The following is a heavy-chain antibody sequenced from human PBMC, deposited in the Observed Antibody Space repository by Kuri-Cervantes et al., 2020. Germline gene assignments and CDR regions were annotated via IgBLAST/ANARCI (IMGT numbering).Heavy chain of an antibody. CDR3: AKDMSGILSRYGMDV. V-gene: IGHV3-43*01. J-gene: IGHJ6*02. D-gene: IGHD2-15*01. CDR1: GFTFDDYT. CDR2: ISWDGGST. Sequence: GGSLRLSCAVSGFTFDDYTMHWVRQAPGKGLEWVSLISWDGGSTYYADSVKGRFIISRDNSKNSLYLQMNSLRTEDTALYYCAKDMSGILSRYGMDVWGQGTTVTVSS.